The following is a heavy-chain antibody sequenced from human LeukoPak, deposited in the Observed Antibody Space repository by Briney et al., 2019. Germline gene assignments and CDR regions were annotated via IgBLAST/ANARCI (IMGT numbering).Heavy chain of an antibody. J-gene: IGHJ6*02. CDR2: INTNTGNP. D-gene: IGHD5-24*01. V-gene: IGHV7-4-1*02. CDR1: GYTFTSYA. CDR3: ARDYTTHGWLQLRFYYYYYGMDV. Sequence: GASVKASCKASGYTFTSYAMNWVRQAPGQGLEWMGWINTNTGNPTYAQGFTGRFVFSLDTSVSTAYLQISSLKAEDTAVYYCARDYTTHGWLQLRFYYYYYGMDVWGQGTTVTVSS.